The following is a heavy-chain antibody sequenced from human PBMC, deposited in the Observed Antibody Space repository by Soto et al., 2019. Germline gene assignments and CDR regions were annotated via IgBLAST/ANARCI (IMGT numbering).Heavy chain of an antibody. V-gene: IGHV1-69*13. Sequence: GASVKVSCKASGGTFSSYAISWVRQAPGQGLEWMGGIIPIFGTANYAQKFQGRVTITADESTSTVYMELSSLRSEDTAVYYCARKEHYYGSATLGYYGMDVWGQGTTVTVSS. J-gene: IGHJ6*02. CDR1: GGTFSSYA. CDR3: ARKEHYYGSATLGYYGMDV. CDR2: IIPIFGTA. D-gene: IGHD3-10*01.